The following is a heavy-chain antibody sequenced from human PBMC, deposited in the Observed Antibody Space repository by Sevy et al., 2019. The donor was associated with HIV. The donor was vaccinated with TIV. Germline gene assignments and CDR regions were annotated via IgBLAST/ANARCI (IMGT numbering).Heavy chain of an antibody. V-gene: IGHV3-23*01. CDR2: LSFGCGEI. Sequence: GGSPRLSCAASGFTFSKYSMRWVRQPPGKGLEWVSTLSFGCGEINYADSVKGRFTISRDNSKSSVYLQMNNLRPEDTAVYYCAREGCTKPHDYWGQGTLVTVSS. D-gene: IGHD2-8*01. CDR1: GFTFSKYS. CDR3: AREGCTKPHDY. J-gene: IGHJ4*02.